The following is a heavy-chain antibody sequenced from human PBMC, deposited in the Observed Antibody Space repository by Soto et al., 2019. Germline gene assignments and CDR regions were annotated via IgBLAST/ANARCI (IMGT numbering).Heavy chain of an antibody. Sequence: QVQLVQSGGEVKKPGASVRLSCEASGYGFTTFGITWVRQAPGQGLEWVGWLNPYNGNTNYAQNVQDRMTMTADTSSNTAFMELTNLKFDDTAIYYCARSPRISRAGDVWGKGTTVTVSS. J-gene: IGHJ6*04. D-gene: IGHD3-10*01. CDR3: ARSPRISRAGDV. CDR1: GYGFTTFG. CDR2: LNPYNGNT. V-gene: IGHV1-18*01.